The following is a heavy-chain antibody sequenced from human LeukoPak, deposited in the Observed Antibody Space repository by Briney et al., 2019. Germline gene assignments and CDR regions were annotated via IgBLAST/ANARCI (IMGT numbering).Heavy chain of an antibody. V-gene: IGHV1-69*13. CDR3: ARGGYCSSTSCYQLLSYYYYMDV. CDR2: IIPIFGTA. J-gene: IGHJ6*03. D-gene: IGHD2-2*01. CDR1: GGTFSSYA. Sequence: SVKVSCKASGGTFSSYAISWVRQAPGQGLEWMGGIIPIFGTANYAQKFQGRVTITADESTSTAYMELSSLRSEDTAVYYCARGGYCSSTSCYQLLSYYYYMDVWGKGTTVTVSS.